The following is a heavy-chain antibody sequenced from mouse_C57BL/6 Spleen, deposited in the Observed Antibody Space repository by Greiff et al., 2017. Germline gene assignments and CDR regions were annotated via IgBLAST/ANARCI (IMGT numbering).Heavy chain of an antibody. CDR1: GYTFTSYW. J-gene: IGHJ3*01. D-gene: IGHD2-4*01. V-gene: IGHV1-64*01. CDR3: ARDGLRPGGFAY. CDR2: IHPNSGST. Sequence: QVQLQQPGAELVKPGASVKLSCKASGYTFTSYWMHWVKQRPGQGLEWIGMIHPNSGSTNYNEKFKSKATLTVDKSSSTAYMQLSSLTSEDSAVXYCARDGLRPGGFAYWGQGTLVTVSA.